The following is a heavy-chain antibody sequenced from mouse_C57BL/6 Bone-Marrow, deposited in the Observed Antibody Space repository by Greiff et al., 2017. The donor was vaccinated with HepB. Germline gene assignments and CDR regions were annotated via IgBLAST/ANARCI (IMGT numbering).Heavy chain of an antibody. CDR1: GYAFSSSW. CDR2: IYPGDGDT. J-gene: IGHJ3*01. V-gene: IGHV1-82*01. CDR3: ARWKDYDGFAY. D-gene: IGHD2-4*01. Sequence: VQLQQSGPELVKPGASVKISCKASGYAFSSSWMNWVKQRPGKGLEWIGRIYPGDGDTNYNGKFKGKATLTADKSSSTAYMQLSSLTSEDSAVYFCARWKDYDGFAYWGQGTRVTVSA.